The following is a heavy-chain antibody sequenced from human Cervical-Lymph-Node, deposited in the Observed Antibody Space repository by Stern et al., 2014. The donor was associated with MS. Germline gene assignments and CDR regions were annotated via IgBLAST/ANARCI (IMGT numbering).Heavy chain of an antibody. CDR3: AIDQGGIAAY. J-gene: IGHJ4*02. V-gene: IGHV1-69*01. CDR2: ISPMVGTT. D-gene: IGHD6-13*01. CDR1: GGTFSINT. Sequence: MQLVESGAEVKKPGSSVKVSCKASGGTFSINTFSWVRQAPGPGLEWVGGISPMVGTTNYAHRVQGSVTTNADESTSTAYLELRSLKSEDTAVYFCAIDQGGIAAYWGQGTLVTVSS.